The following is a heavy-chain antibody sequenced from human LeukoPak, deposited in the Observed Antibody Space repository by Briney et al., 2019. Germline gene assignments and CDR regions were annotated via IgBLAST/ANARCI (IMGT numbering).Heavy chain of an antibody. D-gene: IGHD3-22*01. CDR3: AKGSYYYDSSGYYPVPFDY. J-gene: IGHJ4*02. CDR1: GGSISSSSYY. V-gene: IGHV4-39*07. Sequence: PSETLSLTCTVSGGSISSSSYYWGWIRQPPGKGLEWIGSIYYSGSTYYNPSLKSRVTISVDKSKNQFSMKLNSVTAADTAVYYCAKGSYYYDSSGYYPVPFDYWGQGILVTVSS. CDR2: IYYSGST.